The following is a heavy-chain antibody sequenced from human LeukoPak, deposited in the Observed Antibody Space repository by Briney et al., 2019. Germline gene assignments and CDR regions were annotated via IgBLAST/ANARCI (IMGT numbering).Heavy chain of an antibody. J-gene: IGHJ5*02. CDR3: ARLLSSGTTRNNWFDP. V-gene: IGHV3-20*04. D-gene: IGHD1-1*01. Sequence: GGSLRLSCAASGFTFDDYGMSWVRQAPGKGLEWVSGISWNGGTTGYVDSVKGRFTISRDNAKNSLYLQMNSLRAEDTALYYCARLLSSGTTRNNWFDPWGQGTLVTVSS. CDR1: GFTFDDYG. CDR2: ISWNGGTT.